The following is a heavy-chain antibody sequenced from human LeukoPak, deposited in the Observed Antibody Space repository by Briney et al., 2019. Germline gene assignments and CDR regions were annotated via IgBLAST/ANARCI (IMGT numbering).Heavy chain of an antibody. CDR2: IIPIFGTA. Sequence: SVKVSCKASGYTFSSYAISWVRQAPGQGLEWMGGIIPIFGTAKYAQKFQGRVTITADESTSTAYMELSSLRSEDTAVYYCARDIGTVTTAYFDYWGQGTLVTVSS. J-gene: IGHJ4*02. CDR3: ARDIGTVTTAYFDY. CDR1: GYTFSSYA. V-gene: IGHV1-69*13. D-gene: IGHD4-17*01.